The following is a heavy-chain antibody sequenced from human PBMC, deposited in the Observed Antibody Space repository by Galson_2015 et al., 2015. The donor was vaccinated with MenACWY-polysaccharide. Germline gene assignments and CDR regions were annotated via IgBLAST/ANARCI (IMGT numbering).Heavy chain of an antibody. V-gene: IGHV3-74*01. Sequence: SLRLSCAASGFTFRSYWMHWVRQAPGKGLVWISRIKSDGSSTTYADSVKGRFTISRDNAKNTLYLQTNSLRAEDTAVYFCARDRRATYDIPDSWLGTWGQGALVTVTP. CDR3: ARDRRATYDIPDSWLGT. D-gene: IGHD2-8*01. CDR2: IKSDGSST. J-gene: IGHJ5*02. CDR1: GFTFRSYW.